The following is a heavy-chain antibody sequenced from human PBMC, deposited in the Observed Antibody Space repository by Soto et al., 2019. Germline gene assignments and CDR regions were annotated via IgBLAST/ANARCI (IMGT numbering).Heavy chain of an antibody. CDR1: GGTFNIYG. J-gene: IGHJ5*02. V-gene: IGHV1-69*12. CDR2: IIPIFGTP. Sequence: QVQLEQSGAEVKKPGSSVKVSCKASGGTFNIYGISWVRQAPGQGLEWMGGIIPIFGTPNYAQRFQGRVTITADESTSTGYMGLSSLTAEDTAVYYCARDVWRDAECISPSCYYNWFDPWGQGTLVTVSS. D-gene: IGHD2-2*01. CDR3: ARDVWRDAECISPSCYYNWFDP.